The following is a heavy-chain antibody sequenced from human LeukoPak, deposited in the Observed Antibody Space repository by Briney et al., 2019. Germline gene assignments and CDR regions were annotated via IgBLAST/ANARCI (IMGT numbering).Heavy chain of an antibody. CDR2: IYYSGST. CDR1: GGSISSSSYC. J-gene: IGHJ4*02. V-gene: IGHV4-39*01. Sequence: SETLSLTCTVSGGSISSSSYCWGWIRQPPGKGLEWIGSIYYSGSTYYNPSLKSRVTISVDTSKNQFSLKLSSVTAADTAVYYCWGYSYGYYYFDYWGQGTLVTVSS. CDR3: WGYSYGYYYFDY. D-gene: IGHD5-18*01.